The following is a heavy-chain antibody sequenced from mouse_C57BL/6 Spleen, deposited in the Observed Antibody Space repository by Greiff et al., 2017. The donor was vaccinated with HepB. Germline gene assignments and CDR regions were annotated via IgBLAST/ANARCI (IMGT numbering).Heavy chain of an antibody. J-gene: IGHJ1*03. V-gene: IGHV1-81*01. D-gene: IGHD1-1*01. CDR2: IYPRSGNT. Sequence: VKLMESGAELARPGASVKLSCKASGYTFTSYGISWVKQRTGQGLEWIGEIYPRSGNTYYNEKFKGKATLTADKSSSTAYMELRSLTSEDSAVYFCARGGYYGSSYEWYFDVWGTGTTVTVSS. CDR3: ARGGYYGSSYEWYFDV. CDR1: GYTFTSYG.